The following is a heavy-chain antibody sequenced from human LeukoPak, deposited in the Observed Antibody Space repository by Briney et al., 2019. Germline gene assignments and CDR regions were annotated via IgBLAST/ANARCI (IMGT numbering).Heavy chain of an antibody. V-gene: IGHV4-61*02. CDR3: ARADRITGTDFDY. J-gene: IGHJ4*02. D-gene: IGHD1-20*01. Sequence: SETLSFTCTVSGGSISSGSYYWSSIRQPAGRGLEWIGRIYTSGSTNYNPTLKSRVTISVDTSKNQFSLKLSSVTAADTAVYYCARADRITGTDFDYWGQGTLVTVSS. CDR1: GGSISSGSYY. CDR2: IYTSGST.